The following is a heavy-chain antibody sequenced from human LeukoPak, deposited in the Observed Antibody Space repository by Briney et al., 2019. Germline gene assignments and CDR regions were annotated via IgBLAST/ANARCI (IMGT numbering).Heavy chain of an antibody. D-gene: IGHD3-22*01. CDR2: IYTSGST. CDR1: GGSISSGSYY. V-gene: IGHV4-61*02. Sequence: SETLSLTCTVSGGSISSGSYYWSWIRQPAGKGLEWIGRIYTSGSTNYNPSLKSRVTISVDRSKNQFSLKLSSVTAADTAVYYCAGSLTYYYDSSGYNYWGQGTLVTVSS. J-gene: IGHJ4*02. CDR3: AGSLTYYYDSSGYNY.